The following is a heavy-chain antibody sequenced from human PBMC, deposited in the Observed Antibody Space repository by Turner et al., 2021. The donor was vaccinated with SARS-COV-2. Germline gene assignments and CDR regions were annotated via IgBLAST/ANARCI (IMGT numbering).Heavy chain of an antibody. Sequence: QLQLQESGPGLVKPSETLSLTCTVPGGSISSSSYYWGWIRQPPGKGLEWIGYIYYSGRTYDNPSLKSRVTISVDTSKNQFSLKLSSVTAADTAVYYCARHSPELRGDYFDYWGQGTLVTVSS. J-gene: IGHJ4*02. D-gene: IGHD1-26*01. CDR3: ARHSPELRGDYFDY. V-gene: IGHV4-39*01. CDR2: IYYSGRT. CDR1: GGSISSSSYY.